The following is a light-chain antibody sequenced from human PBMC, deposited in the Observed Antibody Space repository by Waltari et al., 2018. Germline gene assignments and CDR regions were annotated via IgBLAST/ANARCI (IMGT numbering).Light chain of an antibody. V-gene: IGLV3-25*03. CDR2: KNI. CDR3: QAADNTGTVPV. CDR1: DLGKTF. J-gene: IGLJ3*02. Sequence: SYELTQPPSVSLSPGQTARINCSAADLGKTFVFWYQHKAGQAPLLVIYKNIQRPPGIPARFSGSSTETTATLTINTVQPEDEATYYCQAADNTGTVPVFGGGTRLTVL.